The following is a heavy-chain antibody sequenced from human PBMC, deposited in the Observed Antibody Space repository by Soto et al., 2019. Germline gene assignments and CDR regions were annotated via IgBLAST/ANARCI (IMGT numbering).Heavy chain of an antibody. CDR2: IGGSGGST. Sequence: PGGSLRLSCAASGFTFSSYAMSWVRQAPGKGLEWVSAIGGSGGSTYYADSVKGRFTISRDNSKNTLYLQMNSLRAEDTAVYFCAKDRRVAVAGSDYWGQGTLVTVSS. J-gene: IGHJ4*02. D-gene: IGHD6-19*01. CDR1: GFTFSSYA. CDR3: AKDRRVAVAGSDY. V-gene: IGHV3-23*01.